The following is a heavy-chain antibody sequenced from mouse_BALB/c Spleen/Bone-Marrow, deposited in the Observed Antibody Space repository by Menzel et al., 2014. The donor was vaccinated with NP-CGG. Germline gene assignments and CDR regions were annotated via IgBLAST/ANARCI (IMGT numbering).Heavy chain of an antibody. CDR3: ARGGWLRDAMDH. Sequence: QVQLQQSGPELVKPGASVRISCKASGYTFTSYYIHWVKQRPGQGLEWIGWIYPGNVNTKYNEKFKGKATLTADKSSSTAYMQLSSLTSEDSAVYFCARGGWLRDAMDHWGQGTSVTVSS. CDR1: GYTFTSYY. CDR2: IYPGNVNT. D-gene: IGHD2-2*01. J-gene: IGHJ4*01. V-gene: IGHV1S56*01.